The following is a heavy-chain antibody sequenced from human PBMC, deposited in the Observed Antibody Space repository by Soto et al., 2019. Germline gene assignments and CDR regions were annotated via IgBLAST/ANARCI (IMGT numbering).Heavy chain of an antibody. CDR1: GGSISSYY. J-gene: IGHJ3*02. CDR3: ARDWGYYDSSGYYSDAFDI. V-gene: IGHV4-59*01. Sequence: SETLSLTCTVSGGSISSYYWSCIRQPPGKGLEWIGYIYYSGNTNYNPSLKSRVTISVDTSKNQFSLKLSSVTAADTAVYYCARDWGYYDSSGYYSDAFDIWGQGTMVTVSS. D-gene: IGHD3-22*01. CDR2: IYYSGNT.